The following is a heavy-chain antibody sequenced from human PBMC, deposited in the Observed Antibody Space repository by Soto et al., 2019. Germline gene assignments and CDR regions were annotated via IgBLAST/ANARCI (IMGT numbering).Heavy chain of an antibody. Sequence: QVQLQESGPGLVKPSGTLSLTCAVSGDSISSMNWWSWVRQPPGKGLEWIGEIHHSGSTNYNPSLMKPVTXPVXXSXNQFSLKLTSVTAADTAVYYCARYDSGSGDAYNIDYWGQGTLVTVSS. J-gene: IGHJ4*02. CDR3: ARYDSGSGDAYNIDY. D-gene: IGHD3-10*01. V-gene: IGHV4-4*02. CDR2: IHHSGST. CDR1: GDSISSMNW.